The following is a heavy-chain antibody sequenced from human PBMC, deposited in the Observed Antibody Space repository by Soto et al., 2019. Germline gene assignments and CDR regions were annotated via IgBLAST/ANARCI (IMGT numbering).Heavy chain of an antibody. Sequence: GESLKISCKASGYTFTHYWIAWVRQMPGKGLEWMGYVYPDDPDTRYSPSFRGQVTISAGRSISTAYLQWSSLGASDSGVYYCARGGACSSGSCSPDFWGQGTLVTVSS. CDR2: VYPDDPDT. CDR3: ARGGACSSGSCSPDF. CDR1: GYTFTHYW. D-gene: IGHD2-15*01. V-gene: IGHV5-51*01. J-gene: IGHJ4*02.